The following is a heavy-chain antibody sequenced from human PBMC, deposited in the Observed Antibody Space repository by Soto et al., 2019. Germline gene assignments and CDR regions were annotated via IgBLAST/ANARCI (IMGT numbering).Heavy chain of an antibody. J-gene: IGHJ6*03. CDR1: GYTFTSYY. Sequence: ASVKVSCKASGYTFTSYYMHWVRQAPGQGLEWMGIINPSGGSTSYAQKFQGRVTMTRDTSTSTVYMELSSLRSEDTAVYYCARDRPHGDYYYYYMDVWGKGTTVTVSS. CDR3: ARDRPHGDYYYYYMDV. D-gene: IGHD3-3*01. CDR2: INPSGGST. V-gene: IGHV1-46*03.